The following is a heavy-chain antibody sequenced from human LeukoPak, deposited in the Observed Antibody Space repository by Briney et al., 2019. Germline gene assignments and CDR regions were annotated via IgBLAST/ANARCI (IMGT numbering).Heavy chain of an antibody. CDR3: ARGGLPAAITDY. D-gene: IGHD2-2*02. Sequence: PGGSLRLSCAASGFTFNTYGMNWVRQAPGKGLEWVSSISSSSTYIYYADSVKGRFTISRDNAKNSLYLQMNSLRAEDTAVYYCARGGLPAAITDYWGQGTLVTVSS. CDR2: ISSSSTYI. V-gene: IGHV3-21*01. CDR1: GFTFNTYG. J-gene: IGHJ4*02.